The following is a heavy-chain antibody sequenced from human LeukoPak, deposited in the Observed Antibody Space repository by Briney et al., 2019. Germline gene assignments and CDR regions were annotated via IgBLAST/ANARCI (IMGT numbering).Heavy chain of an antibody. Sequence: GGSLRLSCAASGFTFSSYWMHWVRQAPGKGLEWVAVIWYDGSNKYYADSVKGRFTISRDNSKNTLYLQMNSLRAEDTAVYYCARDLGVKWFGDRTGWYWGQGTLVTVSS. CDR1: GFTFSSYW. V-gene: IGHV3-33*08. J-gene: IGHJ4*02. CDR2: IWYDGSNK. CDR3: ARDLGVKWFGDRTGWY. D-gene: IGHD3-10*01.